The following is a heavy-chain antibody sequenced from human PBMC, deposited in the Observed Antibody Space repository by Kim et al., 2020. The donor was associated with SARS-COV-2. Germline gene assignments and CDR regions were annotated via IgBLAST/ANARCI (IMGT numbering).Heavy chain of an antibody. CDR3: ARAISYCSGGSCYSLLDY. D-gene: IGHD2-15*01. CDR1: GGSFSGYY. J-gene: IGHJ4*02. V-gene: IGHV4-34*01. Sequence: SETLSLTCAVYGGSFSGYYWSWIRQPPGKGLEWIGEINHSGSTNYNPSLKSRVTISVDTSKNQFSLKLSSVTAADTAVYYCARAISYCSGGSCYSLLDYWGQGTLVTVSS. CDR2: INHSGST.